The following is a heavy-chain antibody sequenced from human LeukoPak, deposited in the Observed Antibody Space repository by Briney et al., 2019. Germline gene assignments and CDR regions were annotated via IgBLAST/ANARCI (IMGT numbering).Heavy chain of an antibody. V-gene: IGHV3-30*18. J-gene: IGHJ4*02. CDR2: ISYDGSNK. CDR3: AKSVDYSTGWSDC. CDR1: GFTFSSYG. Sequence: GGSLRLSCAASGFTFSSYGMHWVRQAPGKGLEWVAVISYDGSNKHYADSVKGRFAISRDNTKNTLFLQMNSLRAEDTAVYYCAKSVDYSTGWSDCWGQGTLVTVSS. D-gene: IGHD6-19*01.